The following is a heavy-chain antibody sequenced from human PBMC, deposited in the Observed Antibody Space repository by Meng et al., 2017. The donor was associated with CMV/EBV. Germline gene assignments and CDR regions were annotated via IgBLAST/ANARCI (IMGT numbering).Heavy chain of an antibody. CDR2: ISSSGSTI. Sequence: GGSLRLSCAASGFTFSSYGMHWVRQAPGKGLEWVSYISSSGSTIYYADSVKGRFTISRDNAKNSLYLQMNSLRAEDTAVYYCARDGPVLRFLEWLSPFDYWGQGTLVTVSS. D-gene: IGHD3-3*01. CDR1: GFTFSSYG. V-gene: IGHV3-48*04. J-gene: IGHJ4*02. CDR3: ARDGPVLRFLEWLSPFDY.